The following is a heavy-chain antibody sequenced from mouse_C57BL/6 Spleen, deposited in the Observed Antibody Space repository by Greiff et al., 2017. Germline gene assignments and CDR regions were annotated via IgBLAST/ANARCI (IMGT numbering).Heavy chain of an antibody. CDR1: GYTFTSYW. J-gene: IGHJ4*01. V-gene: IGHV1-61*01. CDR3: ARYAIYYGNYDAMDY. CDR2: IYPSDSET. Sequence: QVQLQQPGAELVRPGSSVKLSCKASGYTFTSYWMDWVKQRPGQGLEWIGNIYPSDSETHYNQKFKDKATLTVDKSSSTAYMQLSSLTSEDSAVXYCARYAIYYGNYDAMDYWGQGTSVTVSS. D-gene: IGHD2-1*01.